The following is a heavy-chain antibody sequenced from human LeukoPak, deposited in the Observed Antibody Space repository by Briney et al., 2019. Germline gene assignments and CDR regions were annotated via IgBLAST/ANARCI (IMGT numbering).Heavy chain of an antibody. D-gene: IGHD2-2*01. Sequence: GESLKISCKGSGDSFTSYWIGWVRQMPGKGLEWMGIIYPRDSDTRYSPSFQGQVTISADKSISTAYLQWSSLKASDTAMYYCARREVLGYCSSTSCYEGAFDIWGQGTMVTVSS. J-gene: IGHJ3*02. CDR3: ARREVLGYCSSTSCYEGAFDI. CDR2: IYPRDSDT. V-gene: IGHV5-51*01. CDR1: GDSFTSYW.